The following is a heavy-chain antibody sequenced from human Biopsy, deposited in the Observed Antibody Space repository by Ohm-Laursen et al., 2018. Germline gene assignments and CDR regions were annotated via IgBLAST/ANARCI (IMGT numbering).Heavy chain of an antibody. V-gene: IGHV4-59*07. CDR2: IYYSGST. CDR3: ARVGAGAPSIDYFDY. Sequence: PSDTLSLTCPVSGGSIGSFFWSWIRQPPGKGLEWIGYIYYSGSTNYNPSLRSRVTISVDRSKNQFSLELSSVTAADTAVYYCARVGAGAPSIDYFDYWGQGALVTVSS. D-gene: IGHD1-26*01. J-gene: IGHJ4*02. CDR1: GGSIGSFF.